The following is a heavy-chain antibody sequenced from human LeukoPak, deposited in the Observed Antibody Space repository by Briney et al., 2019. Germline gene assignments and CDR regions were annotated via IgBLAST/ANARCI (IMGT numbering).Heavy chain of an antibody. CDR1: GFTVSSNY. CDR3: ARDEGTAIYFDY. Sequence: GGSLRLSCAASGFTVSSNYMSWVRQAPGKGLEWVSVIYSGGSTYYADSVKGRFTISRDNSKNTLYLQMNSLRAEDTDVYYCARDEGTAIYFDYWGQGTLVTVSS. J-gene: IGHJ4*02. CDR2: IYSGGST. V-gene: IGHV3-53*01. D-gene: IGHD1-7*01.